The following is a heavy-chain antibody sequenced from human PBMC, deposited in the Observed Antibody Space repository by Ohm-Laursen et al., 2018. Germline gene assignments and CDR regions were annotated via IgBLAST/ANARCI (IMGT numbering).Heavy chain of an antibody. V-gene: IGHV4-59*01. CDR2: IYYSGST. D-gene: IGHD7-27*01. Sequence: GTLSLTCAVYGGSFSGYYWSWIRQPPGKGLEWIGYIYYSGSTNYNPSLKSRVTISVDTSKNQFSLKLSSVTAADTAVYYCARALGGYPISYYYGMDVWGQGTTVTVSS. J-gene: IGHJ6*02. CDR1: GGSFSGYY. CDR3: ARALGGYPISYYYGMDV.